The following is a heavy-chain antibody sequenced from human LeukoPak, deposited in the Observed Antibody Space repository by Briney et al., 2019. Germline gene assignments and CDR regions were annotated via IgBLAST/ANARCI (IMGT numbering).Heavy chain of an antibody. Sequence: GGSLRLSCAAPGFTFSSYSMNWVRQAPGKGLEWVSSISSSSSYIYYADSVKGRFTISRDNAKNSLYLQMNSLRAEDTAVYYCARADIVATFYYYYGMDVWGQGTTVTVSS. J-gene: IGHJ6*02. CDR1: GFTFSSYS. V-gene: IGHV3-21*01. D-gene: IGHD5-12*01. CDR3: ARADIVATFYYYYGMDV. CDR2: ISSSSSYI.